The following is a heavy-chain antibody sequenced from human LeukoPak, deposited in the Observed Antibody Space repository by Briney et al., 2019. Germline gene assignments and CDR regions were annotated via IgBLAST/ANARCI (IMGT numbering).Heavy chain of an antibody. CDR3: AKGPYDFWSGYYPFDY. J-gene: IGHJ4*02. D-gene: IGHD3-3*01. CDR2: ISGSGGST. Sequence: GGSLRLSCAASGFTFSSYAMSWVRQAPGKGLEWVSAISGSGGSTYYADSVKGRFTISRVNSKDTLYLQMNSLRAEDTAVYYCAKGPYDFWSGYYPFDYWGQGTLVTVSS. CDR1: GFTFSSYA. V-gene: IGHV3-23*01.